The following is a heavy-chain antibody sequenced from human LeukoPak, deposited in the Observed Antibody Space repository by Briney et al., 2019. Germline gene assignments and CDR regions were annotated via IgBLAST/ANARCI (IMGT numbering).Heavy chain of an antibody. CDR3: ARDHSSSCQLLDY. CDR2: INPNSGGT. Sequence: ASVKVSCKASGYTFTGYYMHWVRQAPGQGLEWMGWINPNSGGTNYAQKFQGRVTMTRDTSTSTAYMELRSLRSDDTAVYYCARDHSSSCQLLDYWGQGTLVTVSS. V-gene: IGHV1-2*02. D-gene: IGHD6-13*01. CDR1: GYTFTGYY. J-gene: IGHJ4*02.